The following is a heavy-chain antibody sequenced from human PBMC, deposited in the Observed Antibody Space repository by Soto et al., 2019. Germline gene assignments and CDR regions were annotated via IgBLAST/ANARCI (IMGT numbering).Heavy chain of an antibody. CDR2: IYYSGST. J-gene: IGHJ1*01. CDR3: ARLGHVYYYDSSGYREYLQH. CDR1: GGSISSYY. V-gene: IGHV4-59*01. Sequence: NPSETLSLTCTVSGGSISSYYWSWIRQPPGKGLEWIGYIYYSGSTTYNPSLRSRVTISVDTSKNQFSLKLSSVTAADTAVYYCARLGHVYYYDSSGYREYLQHWGQGTLVTVSS. D-gene: IGHD3-22*01.